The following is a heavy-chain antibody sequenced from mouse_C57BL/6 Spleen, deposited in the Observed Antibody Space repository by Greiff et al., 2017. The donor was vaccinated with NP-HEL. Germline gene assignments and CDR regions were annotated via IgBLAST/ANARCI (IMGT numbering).Heavy chain of an antibody. V-gene: IGHV1-64*01. CDR1: GYTFTSYW. J-gene: IGHJ4*01. Sequence: QVQLQQPGAELVKPGASVKLSCKASGYTFTSYWMHWVKQRPGQGLEWIGMIHPNSGSTNYNEKFKSKATLTVDKSSSTAYMQLSSLTSEDSAVYYCVRGDDYGFMDYWGQGTSVTVSS. CDR2: IHPNSGST. CDR3: VRGDDYGFMDY. D-gene: IGHD2-4*01.